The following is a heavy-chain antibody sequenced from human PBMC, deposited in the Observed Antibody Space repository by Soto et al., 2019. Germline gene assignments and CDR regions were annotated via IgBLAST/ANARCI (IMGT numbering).Heavy chain of an antibody. D-gene: IGHD2-2*01. CDR3: ARAQVVPAAIGFDY. CDR1: GGSFSGYY. V-gene: IGHV4-34*01. Sequence: PSETLSLTCAVYGGSFSGYYWSWIRQPPGKGLEWIGEINHSGSTNYNPSLKSRVTISVDTSKNQFSLKLSSVTAADTAVYYCARAQVVPAAIGFDYWGQGTLVTVSS. CDR2: INHSGST. J-gene: IGHJ4*02.